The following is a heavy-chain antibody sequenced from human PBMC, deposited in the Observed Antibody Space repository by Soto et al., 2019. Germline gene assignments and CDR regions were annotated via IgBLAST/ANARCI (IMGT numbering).Heavy chain of an antibody. CDR1: GGSISSSSYY. CDR2: IYYSGST. CDR3: ASPKIAFYNWFDP. D-gene: IGHD3-3*02. Sequence: SETLSLTCTVSGGSISSSSYYWGWIRQPPGKGLEWIGSIYYSGSTYYNPSLKSRVTISVDTSKNQFSLKLSSVTAADTAVYYCASPKIAFYNWFDPWVKGTLVTVSS. V-gene: IGHV4-39*01. J-gene: IGHJ5*02.